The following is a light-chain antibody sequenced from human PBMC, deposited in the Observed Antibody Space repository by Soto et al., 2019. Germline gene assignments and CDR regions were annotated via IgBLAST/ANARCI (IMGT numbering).Light chain of an antibody. CDR2: DAS. J-gene: IGKJ1*01. CDR1: QSVSGS. Sequence: EIVLTQSPAILSLSPGEKATLSCRASQSVSGSLGWYQQKPGQAPRLIIYDASSRATGIPDRFSGSGSGTDFTLTISRLEPEDFAVYYCQQYGGTFGQGTKVDI. V-gene: IGKV3-20*01. CDR3: QQYGGT.